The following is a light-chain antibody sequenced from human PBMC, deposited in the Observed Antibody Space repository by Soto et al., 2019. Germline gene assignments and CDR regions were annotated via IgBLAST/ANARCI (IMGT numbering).Light chain of an antibody. CDR2: EVS. CDR3: SSYTSSSTLVV. CDR1: SRDVGGYNY. Sequence: QSALTQPDSLSGTPGQPITISCTGTSRDVGGYNYGSWYQQHPGKAPKHMIYEVSNRPSGVSNRFSGSKSGNTASLTISGLQAEDEADYYCSSYTSSSTLVVFGGATKVTVL. J-gene: IGLJ2*01. V-gene: IGLV2-14*01.